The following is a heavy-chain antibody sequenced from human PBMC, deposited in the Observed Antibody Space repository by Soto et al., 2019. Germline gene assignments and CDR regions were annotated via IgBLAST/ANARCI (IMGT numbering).Heavy chain of an antibody. V-gene: IGHV1-8*01. CDR1: RYTIASYA. D-gene: IGHD4-17*01. Sequence: VEVSSDASRYTIASYAINWVRQATGQGLEWMGWMNPNSGNTGYAQKFQGRVTMTRNTSISTAYMELSSLRSEDTAVYYCARTLYGDNVDYWGQGTLVTVSS. CDR2: MNPNSGNT. CDR3: ARTLYGDNVDY. J-gene: IGHJ4*02.